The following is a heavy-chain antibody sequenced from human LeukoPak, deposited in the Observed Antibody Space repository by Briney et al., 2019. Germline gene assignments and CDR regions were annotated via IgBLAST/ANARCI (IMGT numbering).Heavy chain of an antibody. CDR3: ALGDSGYDLNHDY. J-gene: IGHJ4*02. CDR2: IIPIFGTA. V-gene: IGHV1-69*13. CDR1: GGTFSSYA. Sequence: SVKVSCKASGGTFSSYAISWVRQAPGQGLEWMGGIIPIFGTANYAQKSQGRVTITADESTSTAYMELSSLRSEDTAVYYCALGDSGYDLNHDYWGQGTLVTVSS. D-gene: IGHD5-12*01.